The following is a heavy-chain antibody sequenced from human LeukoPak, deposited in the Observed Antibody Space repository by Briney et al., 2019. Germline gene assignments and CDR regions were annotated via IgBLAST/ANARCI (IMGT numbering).Heavy chain of an antibody. CDR1: GFTFNSYA. V-gene: IGHV3-23*01. J-gene: IGHJ4*02. CDR2: ISPGGSDT. D-gene: IGHD3-10*01. CDR3: AKRGGYETMAAFDY. Sequence: GGSLRLSCAASGFTFNSYAMSWVRHAPGKGLEWVSAISPGGSDTYYADSVRGRFTISRDNSKNTLYLQMSSLRAEDSAVYYCAKRGGYETMAAFDYWGQGTLVTVSS.